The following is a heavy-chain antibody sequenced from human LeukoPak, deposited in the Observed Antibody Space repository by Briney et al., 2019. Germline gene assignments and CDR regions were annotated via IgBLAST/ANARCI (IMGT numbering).Heavy chain of an antibody. D-gene: IGHD2-2*01. V-gene: IGHV1-69-2*01. Sequence: ASVKISCKVSGYTFTDYYMHWVQQAPGKGLEWMGLVDPEDGETIYAEKFQGRVTITADTSTDTAYMELSSLRSGDTAVYYCATLTIVVVPAAIIDYWGQGTLVTVSS. CDR3: ATLTIVVVPAAIIDY. J-gene: IGHJ4*02. CDR2: VDPEDGET. CDR1: GYTFTDYY.